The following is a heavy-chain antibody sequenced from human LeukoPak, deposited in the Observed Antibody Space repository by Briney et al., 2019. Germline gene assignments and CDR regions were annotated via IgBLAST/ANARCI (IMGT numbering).Heavy chain of an antibody. CDR2: ISYDGSNK. CDR1: GFTFSSYA. CDR3: AREAFLYGMDV. Sequence: GGSLRLSCAASGFTFSSYAMHWVRQAPGKGLEWVAVISYDGSNKYYADSVKGRFTISRDNSKNTLYLQMNSLRAEDTAVYYCAREAFLYGMDVWGQGTTVTVSS. J-gene: IGHJ6*02. D-gene: IGHD2/OR15-2a*01. V-gene: IGHV3-30-3*01.